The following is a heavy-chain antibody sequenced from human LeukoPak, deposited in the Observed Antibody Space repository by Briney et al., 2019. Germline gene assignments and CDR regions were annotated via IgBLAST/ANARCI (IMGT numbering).Heavy chain of an antibody. CDR3: AREYSSSSGKAFDI. CDR1: GFTFSSYE. J-gene: IGHJ3*02. V-gene: IGHV3-48*03. CDR2: ISRSGSTI. Sequence: GGSLRLSCAASGFTFSSYEMKWVRQAPGKGLEWVSYISRSGSTIYYTDSVKGRFTISRDNAKNSLYLQMNSLRVEDTAIYYCAREYSSSSGKAFDIWGQGTMVTVSS. D-gene: IGHD6-6*01.